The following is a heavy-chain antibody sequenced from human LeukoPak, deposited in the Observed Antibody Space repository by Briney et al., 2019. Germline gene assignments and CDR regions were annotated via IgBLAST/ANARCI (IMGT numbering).Heavy chain of an antibody. CDR3: ARRFDYYYGIDV. Sequence: SETLSLTCAVYGGSFSGYYSSWIRQPPGKGLEWIGEINHSGSTNYNPSLKSRVTISVDTSKNQFSLKLSSVTAADTAVYYCARRFDYYYGIDVWGQGTTVTVSS. CDR1: GGSFSGYY. CDR2: INHSGST. V-gene: IGHV4-34*01. D-gene: IGHD3-10*01. J-gene: IGHJ6*02.